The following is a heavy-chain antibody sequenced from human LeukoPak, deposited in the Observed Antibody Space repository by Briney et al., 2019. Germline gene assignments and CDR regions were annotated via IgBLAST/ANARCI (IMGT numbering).Heavy chain of an antibody. CDR3: TRYTQQLVD. J-gene: IGHJ4*02. V-gene: IGHV3-73*01. D-gene: IGHD6-13*01. Sequence: GGSLRPSCAASGFTFSGSAMHWVRQASGKGLEWVGRIRSKANSYATAYAASVKGRFTISRDDSKNTAYLQMNSLKTEDTAVYYCTRYTQQLVDWGQGTLVTVSS. CDR2: IRSKANSYAT. CDR1: GFTFSGSA.